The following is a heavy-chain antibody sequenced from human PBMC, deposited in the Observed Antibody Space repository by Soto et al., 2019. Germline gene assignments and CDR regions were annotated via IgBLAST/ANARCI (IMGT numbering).Heavy chain of an antibody. CDR1: GYSFTSYW. Sequence: GESLKISCKGSGYSFTSYWIGWVRQMPGKGLEWMGIIYPGDSDTRYSPSFQGQVTISADKSISTAYLQWSSLKASDTAMYYCARHRRTTVAKFYFDNWGQGALVTVSS. CDR2: IYPGDSDT. V-gene: IGHV5-51*01. CDR3: ARHRRTTVAKFYFDN. D-gene: IGHD4-4*01. J-gene: IGHJ4*02.